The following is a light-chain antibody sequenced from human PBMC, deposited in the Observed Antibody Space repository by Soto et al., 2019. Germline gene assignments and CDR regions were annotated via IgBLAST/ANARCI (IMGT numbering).Light chain of an antibody. CDR2: EVI. CDR1: SSDVGAYNY. V-gene: IGLV2-14*01. Sequence: QSALTQPASVSGSPGQSITISCTGTSSDVGAYNYVSWYQQHPGKAPKLMIYEVINRPSGVSNRFSGSKSGNTASLTISGLQAEDEADYYSGSYTSASTLVFGTGTKVTVL. J-gene: IGLJ1*01. CDR3: GSYTSASTLV.